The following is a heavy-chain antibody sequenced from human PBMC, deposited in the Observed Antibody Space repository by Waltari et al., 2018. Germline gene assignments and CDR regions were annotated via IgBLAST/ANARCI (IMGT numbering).Heavy chain of an antibody. CDR3: ARSRGYSGPLSH. CDR2: IYHSEST. Sequence: QVQLQESGPGLVKPSETLSLTCAVSGYSISSGYYWGWIRQPPGKGLEWIGSIYHSESTYYNPSLKSRVTISVDTSKNQFSLKLSSVTAADTAVYYCARSRGYSGPLSHWGQGTLVTVSS. D-gene: IGHD5-12*01. CDR1: GYSISSGYY. J-gene: IGHJ4*02. V-gene: IGHV4-38-2*01.